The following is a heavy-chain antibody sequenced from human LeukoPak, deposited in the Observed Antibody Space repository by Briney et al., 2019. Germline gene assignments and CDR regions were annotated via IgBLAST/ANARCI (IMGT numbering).Heavy chain of an antibody. CDR3: ARPPRYCSSTSCPLDY. D-gene: IGHD2-2*01. V-gene: IGHV5-10-1*01. CDR1: GCLFTSYW. CDR2: IDPSDSYT. J-gene: IGHJ4*02. Sequence: GGSLKISCKGSGCLFTSYWISWVRQMPGKGLEWMGRIDPSDSYTNYSPSFQGHVTISADKSISTAYLQWSSLKASDTAMYYCARPPRYCSSTSCPLDYWGQGTLVTVSS.